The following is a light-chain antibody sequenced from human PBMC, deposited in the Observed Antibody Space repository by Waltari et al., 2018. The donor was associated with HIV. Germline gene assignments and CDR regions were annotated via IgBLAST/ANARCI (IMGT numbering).Light chain of an antibody. V-gene: IGKV3-20*01. CDR3: QQYGGSRWT. CDR2: GAS. Sequence: EIILTQSPGTLSLSPGERATLSCRASQSVSSSHIAWYQQKPGQAPRLLIYGASSRATCIPDRFSGSGSGTDFILTISGLEPEDFAVYYCQQYGGSRWTFGQGTKVEIK. J-gene: IGKJ1*01. CDR1: QSVSSSH.